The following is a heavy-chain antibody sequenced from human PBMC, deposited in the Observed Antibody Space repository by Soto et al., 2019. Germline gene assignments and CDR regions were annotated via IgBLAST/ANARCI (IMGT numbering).Heavy chain of an antibody. D-gene: IGHD6-19*01. Sequence: ASEKVSCKASGYTFTSYGISWVRQAPGQGPEWMGWISAYNGNTNYAQKLQGRVTMTTDTSTSTAYMELRSLRSDDTAVYYCARARNSSGFAYYYYGMDVWGQGTTVTVSS. CDR2: ISAYNGNT. CDR1: GYTFTSYG. CDR3: ARARNSSGFAYYYYGMDV. J-gene: IGHJ6*02. V-gene: IGHV1-18*01.